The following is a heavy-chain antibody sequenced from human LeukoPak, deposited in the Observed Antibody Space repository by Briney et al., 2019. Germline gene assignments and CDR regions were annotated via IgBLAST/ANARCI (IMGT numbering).Heavy chain of an antibody. V-gene: IGHV3-48*01. J-gene: IGHJ6*02. CDR3: ARDGDSGYDISLWNAYYYGMDV. D-gene: IGHD5-12*01. CDR1: GFTFSSYT. Sequence: PGGSLRLSCAASGFTFSSYTMNWVRQAPGKGLEWVSYISGSSGIIDYADSVRGRFTISRDNAKNSLYLQMNSLRAEDTAVYYCARDGDSGYDISLWNAYYYGMDVWGQGTTVTVSS. CDR2: ISGSSGII.